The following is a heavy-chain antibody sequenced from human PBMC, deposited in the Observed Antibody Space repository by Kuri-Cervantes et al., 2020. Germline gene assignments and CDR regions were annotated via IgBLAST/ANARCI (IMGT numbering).Heavy chain of an antibody. Sequence: GGSLRLSCAASGFTFSSYGMHWVRQAPGKGLEWVAIISYDGSNEYYADSVKGRFTISRDNSKNTLYLQMNSLRDEDTAVYYCVHLRDWFDPWGQGTLVTVSS. V-gene: IGHV3-30*03. D-gene: IGHD4-17*01. CDR2: ISYDGSNE. CDR1: GFTFSSYG. J-gene: IGHJ5*02. CDR3: VHLRDWFDP.